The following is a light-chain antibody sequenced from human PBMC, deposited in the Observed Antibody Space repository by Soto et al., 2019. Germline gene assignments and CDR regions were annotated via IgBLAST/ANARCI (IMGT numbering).Light chain of an antibody. CDR3: QQFGAYPLT. J-gene: IGKJ4*01. Sequence: AIQLTQSPSSLSASLWDRVTLTVRASQDINNGVAWYQQKPGQTPKLLIYDTSNLARGVPLRFSGSGSGTQFTLSIGSLQPEDFATYHCQQFGAYPLTFGGGTKVDIK. V-gene: IGKV1-13*02. CDR1: QDINNG. CDR2: DTS.